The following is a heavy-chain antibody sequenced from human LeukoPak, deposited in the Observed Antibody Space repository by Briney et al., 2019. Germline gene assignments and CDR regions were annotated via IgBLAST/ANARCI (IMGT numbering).Heavy chain of an antibody. Sequence: PGGSLRLSCTASGFTLGSHDMHWVRQIPGQGLEWVAAVSSGFHAFFADSVRGRFTVSREDARNSLYLQMNSLGAGDTAVYYCVREARGYHYTYFDYWGQGTLVTVSS. CDR2: VSSGFHA. CDR3: VREARGYHYTYFDY. CDR1: GFTLGSHD. D-gene: IGHD5-12*01. V-gene: IGHV3-13*01. J-gene: IGHJ4*02.